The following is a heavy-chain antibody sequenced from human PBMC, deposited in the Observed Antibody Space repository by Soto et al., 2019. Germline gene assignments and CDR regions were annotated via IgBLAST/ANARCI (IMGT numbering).Heavy chain of an antibody. CDR3: ARGGNPIDY. V-gene: IGHV1-18*01. CDR1: GYTFTNFG. CDR2: ISAYNGNT. J-gene: IGHJ4*02. D-gene: IGHD3-16*01. Sequence: QVQLVQSGAEVKKPGASVKVSCKASGYTFTNFGISWVRQAPGQGLEWMGWISAYNGNTNYAQNFQGRVNMTRDTSTRTDYMELRSLRSDDTSVYYCARGGNPIDYWGQGTLVNVSS.